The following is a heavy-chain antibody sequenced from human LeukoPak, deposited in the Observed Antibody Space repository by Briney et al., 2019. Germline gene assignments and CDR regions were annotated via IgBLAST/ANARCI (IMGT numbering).Heavy chain of an antibody. V-gene: IGHV3-30*02. CDR2: IRYDGSNK. Sequence: QPGGSLRLSCAASGFTFSSYGMHWVRQAPGKGPEWVAFIRYDGSNKYYADSVKGRFTISRDNSKNTLYLQMNSLRAEDTAVYYCAKEVRYKDYYYYMDVWGKGTTVTVSS. J-gene: IGHJ6*03. D-gene: IGHD3-9*01. CDR3: AKEVRYKDYYYYMDV. CDR1: GFTFSSYG.